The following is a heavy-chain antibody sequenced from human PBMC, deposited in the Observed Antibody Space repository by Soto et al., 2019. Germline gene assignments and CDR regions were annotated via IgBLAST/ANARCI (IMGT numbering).Heavy chain of an antibody. J-gene: IGHJ4*02. D-gene: IGHD3-22*01. CDR3: ARGFAFYYGSSGYYSLTPFDN. Sequence: GASVKVSCKASGYTFTNYGINWVRQAPGQGLEWVGWVSPYNGHTNYAQNLQGRVSMATDTSTNTGYMELRSLRSDDTAVYYCARGFAFYYGSSGYYSLTPFDNWGQGTLVTVSS. CDR1: GYTFTNYG. V-gene: IGHV1-18*01. CDR2: VSPYNGHT.